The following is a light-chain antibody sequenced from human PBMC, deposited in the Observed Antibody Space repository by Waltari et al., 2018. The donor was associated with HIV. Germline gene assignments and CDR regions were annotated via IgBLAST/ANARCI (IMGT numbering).Light chain of an antibody. J-gene: IGLJ2*01. Sequence: QSALPQPASVSGSPGQSITISCSGTSSDISTYDFVSWYQKHPAKAPKLLIYDVTARPSGVSRRFSGSKSGSTASLTISSIQADDEADYYCSSYTTSNTVVFGPGTKLSVL. CDR1: SSDISTYDF. CDR2: DVT. V-gene: IGLV2-14*03. CDR3: SSYTTSNTVV.